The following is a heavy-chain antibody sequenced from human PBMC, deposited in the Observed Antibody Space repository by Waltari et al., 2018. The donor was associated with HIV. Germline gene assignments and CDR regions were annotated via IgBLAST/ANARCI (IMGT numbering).Heavy chain of an antibody. CDR2: IHESGST. J-gene: IGHJ4*02. Sequence: QVQLQESGPGLVKPSETVSLTCVVSGYSISSGYYWGWIRQPPGKGLEWIGSIHESGSTNYNPSLKSRVTISVDTSKNQFFLKLSSVTATDTALYYCARGGGGAVAGKHDFWGQGTLVTISS. CDR1: GYSISSGYY. D-gene: IGHD6-19*01. CDR3: ARGGGGAVAGKHDF. V-gene: IGHV4-38-2*01.